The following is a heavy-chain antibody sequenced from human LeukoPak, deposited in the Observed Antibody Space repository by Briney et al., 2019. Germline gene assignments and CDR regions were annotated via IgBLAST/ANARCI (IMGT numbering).Heavy chain of an antibody. V-gene: IGHV1-18*01. CDR1: GYTFTSYG. Sequence: ASVKVSCKASGYTFTSYGISWVRQAPGQGLEWMRWISAYNGNTNYAQKLQGRVTMTTDTSTSAAYMELRSLRSEDTAVYYCARERYYDSSGYSPDFDYWGQGTLVTVSS. J-gene: IGHJ4*02. D-gene: IGHD3-22*01. CDR2: ISAYNGNT. CDR3: ARERYYDSSGYSPDFDY.